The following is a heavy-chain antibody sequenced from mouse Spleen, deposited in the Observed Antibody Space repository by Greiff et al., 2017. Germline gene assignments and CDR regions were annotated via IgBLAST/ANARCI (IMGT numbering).Heavy chain of an antibody. J-gene: IGHJ2*01. CDR1: GYTFTSYW. D-gene: IGHD2-3*01. CDR3: TRSGIYDGYYSDY. Sequence: VHVKQSGTVLARPGASVKMSCKTSGYTFTSYWMHWVKQRPGQGLEWIGAIYPGNSDTSYNQKFKGKAKLTAVTSASTAYMELSSLTNEDSAVYYCTRSGIYDGYYSDYWGQGTTLTVSS. V-gene: IGHV1-5*01. CDR2: IYPGNSDT.